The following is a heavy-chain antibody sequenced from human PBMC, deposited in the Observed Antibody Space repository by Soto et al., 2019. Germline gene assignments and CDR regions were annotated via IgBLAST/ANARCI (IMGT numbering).Heavy chain of an antibody. CDR3: YSSSVQYYFDY. CDR1: GFTFSSYA. Sequence: EVQLLESGGGLVQPGGSLRLSCAASGFTFSSYAMSWVRQAPGKGLEWVSAISGSGGSTYYADSVKGRFTISRDNSKNTLYLQMNSVRAEDTAVYYCYSSSVQYYFDYWGQGTLVTVSS. D-gene: IGHD6-6*01. J-gene: IGHJ4*02. CDR2: ISGSGGST. V-gene: IGHV3-23*01.